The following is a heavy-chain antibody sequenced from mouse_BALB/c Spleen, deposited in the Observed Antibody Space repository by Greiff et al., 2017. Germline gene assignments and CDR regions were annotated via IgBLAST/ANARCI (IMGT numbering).Heavy chain of an antibody. J-gene: IGHJ3*01. Sequence: QVQLKQPGAELVKPGAPVKLSCKASGYTFTSYWMNWVKQRPGRGLEWIGRIDPSDSETHYNQKFKDKATLTVDKSSSTAYIQLSSLTSEDSAVYYCARSFDSNPAWFAYWGQGTLVTVSA. D-gene: IGHD2-13*01. V-gene: IGHV1-69*02. CDR2: IDPSDSET. CDR1: GYTFTSYW. CDR3: ARSFDSNPAWFAY.